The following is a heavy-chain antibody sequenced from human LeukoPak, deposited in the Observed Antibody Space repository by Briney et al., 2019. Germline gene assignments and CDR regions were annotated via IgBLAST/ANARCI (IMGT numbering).Heavy chain of an antibody. CDR2: VKSKSAGETT. V-gene: IGHV3-15*01. Sequence: TGGSLRLSCAASGLSISNDWMSWVRQAPGKGLEWVARVKSKSAGETTDYAAPGKGRVTISRDDSKKTLYLQMNSLKTADTAVYYCTLIQGWGSGSYYRDFWGQGILVTVSS. CDR3: TLIQGWGSGSYYRDF. D-gene: IGHD3-10*01. J-gene: IGHJ4*02. CDR1: GLSISNDW.